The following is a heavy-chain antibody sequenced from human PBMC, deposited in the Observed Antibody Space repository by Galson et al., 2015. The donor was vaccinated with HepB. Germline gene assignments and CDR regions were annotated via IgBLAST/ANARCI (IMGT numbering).Heavy chain of an antibody. CDR3: ARDRYCSSTSCLNWFDP. V-gene: IGHV3-74*01. CDR2: INNDGSST. J-gene: IGHJ5*02. CDR1: GFTFSSYW. D-gene: IGHD2-2*01. Sequence: SLRLSCAASGFTFSSYWMHWVRQAPGKRLVWVSRINNDGSSTSYADSVKGRFTISRDNAKNTLYLQMNSLRAEDTAVYYCARDRYCSSTSCLNWFDPWGQGTLVTVSS.